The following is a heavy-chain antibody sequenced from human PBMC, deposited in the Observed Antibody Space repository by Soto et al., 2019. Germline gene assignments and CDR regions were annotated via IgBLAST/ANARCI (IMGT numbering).Heavy chain of an antibody. CDR2: IIPILGIA. CDR1: GGTFISYT. J-gene: IGHJ5*02. CDR3: ARDIVVVPAAMPPDNWFDP. D-gene: IGHD2-2*01. Sequence: SLEVSCKASGGTFISYTISWVRQGPGQGLEWMGRIIPILGIANYAQKFQGRVTITADKSTSTAYMELSSLRSEDTAVYYCARDIVVVPAAMPPDNWFDPWGQGTLVTVSS. V-gene: IGHV1-69*04.